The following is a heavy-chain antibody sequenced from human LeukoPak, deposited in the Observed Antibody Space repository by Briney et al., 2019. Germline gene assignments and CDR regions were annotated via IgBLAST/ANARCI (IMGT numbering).Heavy chain of an antibody. D-gene: IGHD7-27*01. J-gene: IGHJ4*02. V-gene: IGHV1-46*01. CDR3: ARDFDSRLGIGGY. Sequence: WASVKVSCKASGGTFSSYAISWVRQAPGQGLEWMGIINPSGGSTSYAQKFQGRVTMTRDTSTSTVYMELSSLRSEDTAVYYCARDFDSRLGIGGYWGQGTLVTVSS. CDR1: GGTFSSYA. CDR2: INPSGGST.